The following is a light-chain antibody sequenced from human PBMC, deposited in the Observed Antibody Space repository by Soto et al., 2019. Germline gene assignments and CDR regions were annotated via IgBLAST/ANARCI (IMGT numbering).Light chain of an antibody. CDR2: DAS. CDR3: QQYRA. J-gene: IGKJ1*01. Sequence: DIQMTQSPSTLSASVGDRVTITCRASQSISSWLAWYQQKPGKAPKLLIYDASSLESGVPSRFSGSGSGTEFTPTISSLQPDDFATYYCQQYRAFGQGTKVEIK. CDR1: QSISSW. V-gene: IGKV1-5*01.